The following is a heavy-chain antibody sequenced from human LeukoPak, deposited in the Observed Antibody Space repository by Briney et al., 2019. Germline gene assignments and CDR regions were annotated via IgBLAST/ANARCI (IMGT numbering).Heavy chain of an antibody. Sequence: GGSLRLSCAASGFSFNNYWMPWVRQAPGKGLEWVANTSPDGSGKYHVDSVKGRFTISRDNAEKILYLQMDSLRAEDTAVYYCASDGSWGKFNYWGQGTLVTVSS. V-gene: IGHV3-7*01. J-gene: IGHJ4*02. CDR2: TSPDGSGK. D-gene: IGHD7-27*01. CDR3: ASDGSWGKFNY. CDR1: GFSFNNYW.